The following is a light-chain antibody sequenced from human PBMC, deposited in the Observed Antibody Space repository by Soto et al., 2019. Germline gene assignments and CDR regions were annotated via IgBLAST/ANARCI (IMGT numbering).Light chain of an antibody. CDR1: LSISSH. J-gene: IGKJ1*01. Sequence: DIQMTQSPSSLSASVGDRFTITCRSSLSISSHLNWYQQKPGKAPKLLIYATSSLQSEVPSRFSGSGSGTDFTLTISSLQPEDFAVYYCQQYDKWPPTFGQGTKVDIK. CDR2: ATS. CDR3: QQYDKWPPT. V-gene: IGKV1-39*01.